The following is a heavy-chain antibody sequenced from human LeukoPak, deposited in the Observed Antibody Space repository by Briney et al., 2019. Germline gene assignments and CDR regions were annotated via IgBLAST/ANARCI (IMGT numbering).Heavy chain of an antibody. J-gene: IGHJ4*02. D-gene: IGHD5-18*01. CDR1: RFTFSRYG. V-gene: IGHV3-30*18. Sequence: GGSLRLSCAASRFTFSRYGMHWVRQAPGKGLEWVAVISCDGSNKDYADSVKGRFTISRDNSKNTVYLQMNSLRVEDTAVYYCAKEAPWATAMVILIDYWGQGTLVTVSS. CDR2: ISCDGSNK. CDR3: AKEAPWATAMVILIDY.